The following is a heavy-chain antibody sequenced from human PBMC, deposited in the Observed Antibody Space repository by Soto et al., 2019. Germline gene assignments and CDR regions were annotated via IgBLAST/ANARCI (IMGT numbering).Heavy chain of an antibody. D-gene: IGHD3-3*01. Sequence: QVQLVQSGAEVKKPGSSVKVSCKASGGTFSSYAISWVRQAPGQGLEWMGGIIPIFGTANYAQKFQGRVTITADESTSTAYMELSSLRSEDTAVYYCARDRKYYDFWSGYLNLYYYYGMDVWGQGTTVTVSS. CDR1: GGTFSSYA. CDR3: ARDRKYYDFWSGYLNLYYYYGMDV. V-gene: IGHV1-69*01. J-gene: IGHJ6*02. CDR2: IIPIFGTA.